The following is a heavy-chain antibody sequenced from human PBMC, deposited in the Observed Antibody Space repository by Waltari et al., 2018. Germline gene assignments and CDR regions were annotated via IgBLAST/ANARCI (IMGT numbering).Heavy chain of an antibody. CDR2: ISYNERNI. CDR1: EFTFSYYA. Sequence: QVQLVESGGGVVQPGRSLRLSCTASEFTFSYYAMHWVRQAPGKGLEWVAVISYNERNIYYVDSVKGRFSISRDNSKKMLYLQMNSLITEDTAVYYCARDYCDRTNCHGMDVWGQGTTVIVSS. CDR3: ARDYCDRTNCHGMDV. D-gene: IGHD3-22*01. J-gene: IGHJ6*02. V-gene: IGHV3-30*04.